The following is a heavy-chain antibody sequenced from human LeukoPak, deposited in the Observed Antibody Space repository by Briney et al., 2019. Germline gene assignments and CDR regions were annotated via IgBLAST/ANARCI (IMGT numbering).Heavy chain of an antibody. J-gene: IGHJ3*02. D-gene: IGHD3-10*01. Sequence: SETLSLTCTVSGGSISNYYWSWIRQPPGKGLEWIGNIFYSGSTYYGPSLKRRLPLSLDTSRNQFSLKLNSVTAEETAVYYCAKSHGYGLIDIWGQGTMVTVSS. CDR2: IFYSGST. V-gene: IGHV4-59*12. CDR3: AKSHGYGLIDI. CDR1: GGSISNYY.